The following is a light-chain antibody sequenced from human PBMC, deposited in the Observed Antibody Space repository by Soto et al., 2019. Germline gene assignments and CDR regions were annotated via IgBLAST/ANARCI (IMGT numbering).Light chain of an antibody. J-gene: IGLJ1*01. CDR3: AAWDDSFRGNV. CDR1: SSNIENNY. CDR2: GNI. V-gene: IGLV1-47*01. Sequence: HSVLTQPPSASGTPGQSVTISCSGSSSNIENNYVSWYQQLPGTAPKLLIYGNIQRPSGVPDRFSGSKSGTSASLAISGLRSEYEADYRRAAWDDSFRGNVLGPASKVTV.